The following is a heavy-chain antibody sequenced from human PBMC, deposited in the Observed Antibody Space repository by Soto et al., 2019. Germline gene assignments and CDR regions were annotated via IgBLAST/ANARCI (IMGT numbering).Heavy chain of an antibody. CDR2: IIPNYEAA. V-gene: IGHV1-69*06. D-gene: IGHD4-17*01. J-gene: IGHJ3*02. CDR3: ARYWNAGTLYGAFDI. Sequence: QVQLVQSGAEVRKPGSSVKVSCEASGGSFNTYVISWLRQAPGQVLEWMGGIIPNYEAANYAQKFRGRLTITADKATNKAYMELNSLRPEDTATYYCARYWNAGTLYGAFDIWGQWTTFIVS. CDR1: GGSFNTYV.